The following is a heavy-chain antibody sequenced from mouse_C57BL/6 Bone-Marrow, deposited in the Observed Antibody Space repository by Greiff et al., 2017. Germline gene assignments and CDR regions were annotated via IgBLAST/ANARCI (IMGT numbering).Heavy chain of an antibody. Sequence: QVTLKESGPGILQPSQTLSLTCSFSGFSLSTFGMGVGWIRQPSGKGLEWLAHILWDDDKYYNPALKSRLTISKDTSKNQVFLKIANVDTADTATYYCARIDEIYYGYDEFAYWGQGTLVTVSA. CDR2: ILWDDDK. J-gene: IGHJ3*01. CDR3: ARIDEIYYGYDEFAY. CDR1: GFSLSTFGMG. D-gene: IGHD2-2*01. V-gene: IGHV8-8*01.